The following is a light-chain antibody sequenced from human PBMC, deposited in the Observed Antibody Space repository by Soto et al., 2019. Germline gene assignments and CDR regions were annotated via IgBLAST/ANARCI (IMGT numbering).Light chain of an antibody. CDR1: QTVGGY. CDR2: NAS. Sequence: EIVLTQSPATMSLSPGERATFSCRASQTVGGYLAWYQQKGGQAPRLLIYNASNRATGIPARFSGSGSGTDFTLTISSLEPEDFAFYYCQQRANWPLTFGGGTKVEIK. V-gene: IGKV3-11*01. CDR3: QQRANWPLT. J-gene: IGKJ4*01.